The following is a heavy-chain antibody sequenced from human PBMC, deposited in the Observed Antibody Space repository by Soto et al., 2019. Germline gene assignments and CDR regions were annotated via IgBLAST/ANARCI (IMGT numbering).Heavy chain of an antibody. J-gene: IGHJ6*02. CDR2: IGESGTPT. CDR1: GFTFSSYA. CDR3: ARYIPGVRYYGMDV. Sequence: EVQLLESGGGSVQPGGSLRLSCAASGFTFSSYAMKWVRQAPGKGLEWVSLIGESGTPTYYADSVKGRFTISRDNSGNTLFLEMYSLRAEDTAVYYCARYIPGVRYYGMDVWGQGTTVTVSS. D-gene: IGHD2-2*01. V-gene: IGHV3-23*01.